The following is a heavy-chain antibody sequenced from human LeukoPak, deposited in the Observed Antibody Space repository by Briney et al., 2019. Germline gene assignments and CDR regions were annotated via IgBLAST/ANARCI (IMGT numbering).Heavy chain of an antibody. V-gene: IGHV4-34*01. Sequence: SETLSLTCAVYGGSFSGYYWSWIRQPPGKGLEWIGEINHSGSTNYNPSLKSRVTISVDTSKKQFSLKLSSVTAADTGVYYCARATRSDFWSGYCMDVWGQGTTVTVSS. CDR1: GGSFSGYY. D-gene: IGHD3-3*01. CDR2: INHSGST. J-gene: IGHJ6*02. CDR3: ARATRSDFWSGYCMDV.